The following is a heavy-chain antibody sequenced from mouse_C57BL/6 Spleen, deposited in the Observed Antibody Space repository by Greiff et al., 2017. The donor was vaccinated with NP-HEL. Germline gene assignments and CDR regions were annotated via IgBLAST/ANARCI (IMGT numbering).Heavy chain of an antibody. V-gene: IGHV10-1*01. CDR3: VRQTPYYDYDVAFAY. Sequence: EVQGVESGGGLVQPKGSLKLSCAASGFSFNTYAMNWVRQAPGKGLEWVARIRSKSNNYATYYADSVKDRFTISRDDSESMLYLQMNNLKTEDTAMYYCVRQTPYYDYDVAFAYWGQGTLVTVSA. CDR2: IRSKSNNYAT. CDR1: GFSFNTYA. J-gene: IGHJ3*01. D-gene: IGHD2-4*01.